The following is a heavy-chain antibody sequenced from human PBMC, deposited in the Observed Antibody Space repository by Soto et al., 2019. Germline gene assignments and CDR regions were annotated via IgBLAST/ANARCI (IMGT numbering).Heavy chain of an antibody. J-gene: IGHJ6*02. CDR2: ISGSGGST. CDR3: AKGAAGEPYYYYGMDV. D-gene: IGHD6-25*01. Sequence: EVQLLESGGGLVQPGGSLRLSCAASGFTFSSYVMSWVRQAPGKGLEWVSAISGSGGSTYYADSVKGRFTISRDNSKNTLYLQMNSLRAEDTAVYYCAKGAAGEPYYYYGMDVWGQGTTVTVSS. CDR1: GFTFSSYV. V-gene: IGHV3-23*01.